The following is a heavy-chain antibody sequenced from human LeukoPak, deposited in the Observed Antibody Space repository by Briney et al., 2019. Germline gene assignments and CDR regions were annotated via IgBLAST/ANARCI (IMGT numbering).Heavy chain of an antibody. J-gene: IGHJ4*02. Sequence: GGSLTLSCTVSGFTVSSYYMSWVRQSPGKGLEWVSFIYSDHTNYSDSVKGRFTISRGNSKNTLYLQMNSLRAEDTAVYYCATAYGSGSSFDYWGQGTLVTVSS. D-gene: IGHD3-10*01. CDR1: GFTVSSYY. CDR2: IYSDHT. V-gene: IGHV3-53*01. CDR3: ATAYGSGSSFDY.